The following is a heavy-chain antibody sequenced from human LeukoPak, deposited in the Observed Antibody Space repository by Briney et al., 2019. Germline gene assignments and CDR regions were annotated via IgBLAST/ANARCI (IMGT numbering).Heavy chain of an antibody. CDR2: ISAYNGNT. CDR1: GYTFTSYG. D-gene: IGHD6-13*01. J-gene: IGHJ3*02. Sequence: ASVKVSCKASGYTFTSYGISWVRQAPGQGLEWMGWISAYNGNTNYAQKLQGRVTMTTDTSTSTAYMELRSLRSDDTAVYYCARDSWQQLTKHDAFDIWGQGTMVTVSS. V-gene: IGHV1-18*01. CDR3: ARDSWQQLTKHDAFDI.